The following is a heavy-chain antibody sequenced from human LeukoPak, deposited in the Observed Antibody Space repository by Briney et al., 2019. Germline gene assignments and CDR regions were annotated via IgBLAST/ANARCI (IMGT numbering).Heavy chain of an antibody. V-gene: IGHV4-59*12. D-gene: IGHD3-9*01. CDR3: AREDYDILTGYSGADY. CDR1: GGSISSYY. J-gene: IGHJ4*02. Sequence: SETLSLTCTVSGGSISSYYWSWIRQPPGKGLEWIGYIYYSGSTNYNPPLKSRVTISVDTSKNQFSLKLSSVTAADTAVYYCAREDYDILTGYSGADYWGQGTLVTVSS. CDR2: IYYSGST.